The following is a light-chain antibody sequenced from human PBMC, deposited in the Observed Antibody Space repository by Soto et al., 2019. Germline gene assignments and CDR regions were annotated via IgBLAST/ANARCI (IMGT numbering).Light chain of an antibody. Sequence: DIQMTQSPSTLPAFVRDRVTITCRASQSINSWLAWYQQKPGKAPKLLIYDASSLESGVPSRFSGSGSGTDFTLTISSLQPEDFATYYCQQANSFPLTFGGGTKVDIK. CDR3: QQANSFPLT. CDR2: DAS. J-gene: IGKJ4*01. CDR1: QSINSW. V-gene: IGKV1-5*01.